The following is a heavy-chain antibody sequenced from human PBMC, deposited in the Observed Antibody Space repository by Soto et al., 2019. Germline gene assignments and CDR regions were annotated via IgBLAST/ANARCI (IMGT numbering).Heavy chain of an antibody. CDR2: ISFDGTKR. V-gene: IGHV3-30*18. CDR1: GFTFSTYA. Sequence: SLRLSCAASGFTFSTYAMHWVCQAPGKGLEWVALISFDGTKRYYSDSFKGRFTISRDNSENTLYLQMNSLRVEDTAVYYCAKFRYYDSSGYYPYDAFDIWGQGTKVTVSS. CDR3: AKFRYYDSSGYYPYDAFDI. J-gene: IGHJ3*02. D-gene: IGHD3-22*01.